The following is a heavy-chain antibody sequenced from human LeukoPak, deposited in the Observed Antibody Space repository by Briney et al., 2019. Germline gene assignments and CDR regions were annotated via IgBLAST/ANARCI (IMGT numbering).Heavy chain of an antibody. CDR1: GGSISSYY. V-gene: IGHV4-59*01. D-gene: IGHD2-21*02. CDR2: IYYSGST. CDR3: AREASLAYCGGDCYLDY. J-gene: IGHJ4*02. Sequence: SETLSLTCTVSGGSISSYYWSWIRQPPGKGLEWIGYIYYSGSTNYNPSLKSRVTISVDTSKNQFSLKLSSVTAADTAVYYCAREASLAYCGGDCYLDYWGQGTLVTVSS.